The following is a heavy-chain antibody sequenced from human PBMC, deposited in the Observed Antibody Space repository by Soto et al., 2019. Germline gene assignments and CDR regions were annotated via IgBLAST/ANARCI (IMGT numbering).Heavy chain of an antibody. J-gene: IGHJ6*02. CDR1: GYPFNTYG. V-gene: IGHV1-69*13. Sequence: GASVTVSCKTSGYPFNTYGINWVRQAPGQGLEWMGGIIPIFGTANYAQKFQGRVTITADESTSTAYMELSSLRSEDTAVYYCARVRAYGDETYYYYYYGMDVWGQGTTVTVSS. D-gene: IGHD4-17*01. CDR3: ARVRAYGDETYYYYYYGMDV. CDR2: IIPIFGTA.